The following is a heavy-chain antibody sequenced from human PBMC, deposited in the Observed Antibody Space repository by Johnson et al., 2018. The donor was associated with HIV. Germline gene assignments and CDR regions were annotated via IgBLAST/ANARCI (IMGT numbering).Heavy chain of an antibody. CDR3: ARDHGIVYADAFNV. CDR2: ISYDGSNK. Sequence: QVQLVESGGGVVQPGRSMRLSCAASGFTFSSYAMHWVRQAPGKGLEWVAVISYDGSNKYYADSVKGRFTISRDNSKNTLYLQMNSLRAGDTAVYYCARDHGIVYADAFNVWGQGTMVTVSS. J-gene: IGHJ3*01. D-gene: IGHD1-26*01. CDR1: GFTFSSYA. V-gene: IGHV3-30*14.